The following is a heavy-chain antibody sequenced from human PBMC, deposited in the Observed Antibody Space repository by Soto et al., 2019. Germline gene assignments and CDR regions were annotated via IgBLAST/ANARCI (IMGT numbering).Heavy chain of an antibody. J-gene: IGHJ5*02. V-gene: IGHV4-59*01. CDR1: GGSISSSY. CDR3: ARVPWGINPYFDP. CDR2: IYYSGNT. Sequence: SETLSLTCTVSGGSISSSYWSWIRQPPGKGLEWIGYIYYSGNTNYNPSLKSRVTISVDTSKSQFSLRLSSVTAADTAVYYCARVPWGINPYFDPWGQGTLVTVPQ. D-gene: IGHD3-16*01.